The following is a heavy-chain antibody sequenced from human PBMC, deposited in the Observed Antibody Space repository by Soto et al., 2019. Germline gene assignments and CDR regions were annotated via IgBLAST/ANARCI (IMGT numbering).Heavy chain of an antibody. CDR3: ARLVWIQPTRGAFDI. V-gene: IGHV4-31*03. CDR2: IYYSGST. J-gene: IGHJ3*02. Sequence: QVQLQESGPGLVKPSQTLSLTCTVSGGSISSGGYYWSWIRQHPGNGLEWIGYIYYSGSTYYNPSLKSRVTISVDTSKNQFSLKLSSVTAADTAVYYCARLVWIQPTRGAFDIWGQGTMVTVSS. CDR1: GGSISSGGYY. D-gene: IGHD5-18*01.